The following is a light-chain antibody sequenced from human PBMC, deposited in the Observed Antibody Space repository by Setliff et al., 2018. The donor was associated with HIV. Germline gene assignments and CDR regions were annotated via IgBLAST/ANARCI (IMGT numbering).Light chain of an antibody. V-gene: IGLV2-14*03. CDR3: SSYTSSSTYV. J-gene: IGLJ1*01. CDR2: DVN. CDR1: SSDVGGYNY. Sequence: LTQPASVSGSPGQSITISCTGTSSDVGGYNYVSWYQQHPGRAPKLMIYDVNKRPSGVSNRFSGSKSGNTASLTISGVQAEDEADYYCSSYTSSSTYVFGTGTKVTVL.